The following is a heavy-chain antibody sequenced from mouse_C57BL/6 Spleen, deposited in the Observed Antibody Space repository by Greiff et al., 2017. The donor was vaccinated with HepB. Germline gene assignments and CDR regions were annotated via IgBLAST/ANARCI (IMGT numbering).Heavy chain of an antibody. CDR1: GFSLTSYG. CDR2: IWSDGST. V-gene: IGHV2-6-1*01. CDR3: ARHATTVVATYWYFDV. J-gene: IGHJ1*03. D-gene: IGHD1-1*01. Sequence: VQLQQSGPGLVAPSQSLSITCTVSGFSLTSYGVHWVRQPPGKGLEWLVVIWSDGSTTYNSALKSRLSISKDNSKSQVFLKMNSLQTDDTAMYYCARHATTVVATYWYFDVWGTGTTVTVSS.